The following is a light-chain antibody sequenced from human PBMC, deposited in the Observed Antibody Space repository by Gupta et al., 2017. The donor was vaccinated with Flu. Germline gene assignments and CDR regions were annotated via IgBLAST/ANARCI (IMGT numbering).Light chain of an antibody. CDR3: QAWDSGTCG. Sequence: SFALTQPPSVSVSPGQTATITCSGTVHELGDIYVSWYPQTPVQSPVLVIYKDRQRTAGIPGRCSGSNAGDTATLSIRETQHRDEDDYDWQAWDSGTCGLGGGTRLTVL. V-gene: IGLV3-1*01. J-gene: IGLJ2*01. CDR2: KDR. CDR1: ELGDIY.